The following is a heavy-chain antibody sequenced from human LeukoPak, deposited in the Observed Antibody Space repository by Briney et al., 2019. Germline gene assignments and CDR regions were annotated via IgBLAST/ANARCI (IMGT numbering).Heavy chain of an antibody. CDR1: GFTFSSYW. J-gene: IGHJ4*02. Sequence: GGSLRLSCAASGFTFSSYWMSWVRQAPGKGLEWVSAFSGGGDSFYADSVKGRFTISRDSSKRILYLQMNSVRAEDTAIYYCGKEVERHFDLKYWGQGTLVTVSS. V-gene: IGHV3-23*01. CDR3: GKEVERHFDLKY. CDR2: FSGGGDS.